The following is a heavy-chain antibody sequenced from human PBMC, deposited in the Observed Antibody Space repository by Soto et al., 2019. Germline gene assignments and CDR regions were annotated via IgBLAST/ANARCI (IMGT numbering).Heavy chain of an antibody. V-gene: IGHV3-30*18. Sequence: PGGSLRLSCAASGFTFSSYGMHWVRQAPGKGLEWVAVISYDGSNKYYADSVKGRFTISRDNSKNTLYLQMNSLRAEDTAVYYCEKDLEYYDFWSGYYYYYYYGMDVWGQGTTVTVSS. J-gene: IGHJ6*02. CDR2: ISYDGSNK. D-gene: IGHD3-3*01. CDR1: GFTFSSYG. CDR3: EKDLEYYDFWSGYYYYYYYGMDV.